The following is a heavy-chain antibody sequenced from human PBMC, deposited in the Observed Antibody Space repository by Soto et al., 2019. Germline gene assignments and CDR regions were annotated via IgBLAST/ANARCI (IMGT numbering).Heavy chain of an antibody. J-gene: IGHJ6*02. V-gene: IGHV1-46*01. D-gene: IGHD6-13*01. Sequence: GASVMIPFNAFGYTFTCYDMHWVRQAPGQGLEWMGIINPSGGSTSYAQNFQGRVTVTRDTSTSTLYMELSSLRSEDQAVYYCATSGENSSSWVIYYQYGMDVWG. CDR2: INPSGGST. CDR3: ATSGENSSSWVIYYQYGMDV. CDR1: GYTFTCYD.